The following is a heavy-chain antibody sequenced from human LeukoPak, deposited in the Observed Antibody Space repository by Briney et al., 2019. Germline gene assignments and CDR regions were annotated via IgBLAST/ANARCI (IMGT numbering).Heavy chain of an antibody. V-gene: IGHV3-21*01. CDR3: ARVHYYDSSAYYV. Sequence: PGGSLRLSCAASGFTFSNYNMNWVRQAPGRGLEWVSSISSSSYIYYADSVKGRFTISRDNAKNSLYLQMNSLRAEDTAVYYCARVHYYDSSAYYVWGQGTLVTVSS. CDR1: GFTFSNYN. CDR2: ISSSSYI. J-gene: IGHJ4*02. D-gene: IGHD3-22*01.